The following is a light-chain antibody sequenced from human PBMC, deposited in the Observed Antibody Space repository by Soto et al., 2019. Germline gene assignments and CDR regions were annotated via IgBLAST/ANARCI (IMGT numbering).Light chain of an antibody. Sequence: QSALTQPASVSGSPGQSITISCTGTSSDVGGYNYVSWYQHHPGKAPKLMIYDVSYRPSGVSNRFSGSKSGNTASLTISGLQAEDEADYYCSSYTTSSTLVVFGGGTQLTVL. V-gene: IGLV2-14*03. CDR1: SSDVGGYNY. CDR2: DVS. J-gene: IGLJ2*01. CDR3: SSYTTSSTLVV.